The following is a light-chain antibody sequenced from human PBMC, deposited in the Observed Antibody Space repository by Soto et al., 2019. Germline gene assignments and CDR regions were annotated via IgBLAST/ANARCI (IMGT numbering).Light chain of an antibody. V-gene: IGKV3-15*01. CDR2: GAS. Sequence: EIVMTQSPATLSVAPGERVTFSCRASQGVSRKLAWYQHKPGQAPRLLISGASTGATGIPARFSGSGSGTEFTLTTSSLQSEDCAIYYCQQYYTWPITFGGGTKV. CDR1: QGVSRK. CDR3: QQYYTWPIT. J-gene: IGKJ4*01.